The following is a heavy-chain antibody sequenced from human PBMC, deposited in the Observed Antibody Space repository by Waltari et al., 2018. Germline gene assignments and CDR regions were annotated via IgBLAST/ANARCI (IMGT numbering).Heavy chain of an antibody. J-gene: IGHJ4*02. CDR1: GYSISSGYY. D-gene: IGHD2-21*01. CDR3: ARHAPCRRGGDCYLVY. V-gene: IGHV4-38-2*01. CDR2: IYHSGST. Sequence: QVQLQESGPGLVKPSETLSLTCAVSGYSISSGYYWGWIRQPPGKGLEWIGSIYHSGSTYYNPSLKSRVTISVDTSKNQFSLKLSSVTAADTAVYYCARHAPCRRGGDCYLVYWGQGTLVTVSS.